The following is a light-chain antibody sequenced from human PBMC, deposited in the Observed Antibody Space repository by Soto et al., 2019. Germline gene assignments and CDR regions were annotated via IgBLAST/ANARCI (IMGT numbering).Light chain of an antibody. CDR1: SSDVGGYNY. V-gene: IGLV2-14*01. CDR2: EVS. J-gene: IGLJ1*01. CDR3: TSYTSSSTLDV. Sequence: QSALTQPASVSGSPGQSITISCTVTSSDVGGYNYVSWYQQHPGKAPKLMIYEVSNRPLGVSNRFSGSKSGNTASLTISGLQAEDEADYYCTSYTSSSTLDVFGTGTKV.